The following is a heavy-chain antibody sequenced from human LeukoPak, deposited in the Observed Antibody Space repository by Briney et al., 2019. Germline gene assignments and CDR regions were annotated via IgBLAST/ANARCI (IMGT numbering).Heavy chain of an antibody. CDR2: IYSGGST. V-gene: IGHV3-53*01. D-gene: IGHD1-26*01. Sequence: GGSLRLSCAASGFTVSSNYMSWVRQAPGKGLEWVSVIYSGGSTYYADSVKGRFTISRDNSKNTLYLQMNSLRAEDTAVYYCASDSGSYYYYYYGMDVWGQGTTVTVSS. CDR3: ASDSGSYYYYYYGMDV. J-gene: IGHJ6*02. CDR1: GFTVSSNY.